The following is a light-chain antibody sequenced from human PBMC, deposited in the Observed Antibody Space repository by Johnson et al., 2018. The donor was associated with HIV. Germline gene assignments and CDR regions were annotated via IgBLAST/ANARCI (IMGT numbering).Light chain of an antibody. J-gene: IGLJ1*01. Sequence: QSVLTQPPSVSAAPGQKVTISCSGSSSNIGNNYVSWYQHLPGTAPKLLIYENNKRPSGIPDRFSGSKSGTSATPGITGLQTGDEADYYCGTWDSSLSAYVFGTGTKSTVL. CDR1: SSNIGNNY. CDR3: GTWDSSLSAYV. CDR2: ENN. V-gene: IGLV1-51*01.